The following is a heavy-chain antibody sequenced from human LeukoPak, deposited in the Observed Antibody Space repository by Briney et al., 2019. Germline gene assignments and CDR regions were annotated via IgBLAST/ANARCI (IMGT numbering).Heavy chain of an antibody. J-gene: IGHJ3*02. D-gene: IGHD3-10*01. CDR1: GYSISSGYY. Sequence: SETLSLTCTVSGYSISSGYYWGWIRQPPGKGLEWIGYVYHSGSTYYNPSLKSRVTISVDRSKNQFSLKLSSVTAADAAVYYCARARVTMVRGVITYDAFDIWGQGTMVTVSS. CDR2: VYHSGST. V-gene: IGHV4-38-2*02. CDR3: ARARVTMVRGVITYDAFDI.